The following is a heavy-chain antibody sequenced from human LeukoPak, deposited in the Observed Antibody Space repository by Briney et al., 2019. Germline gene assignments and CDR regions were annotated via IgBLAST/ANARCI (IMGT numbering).Heavy chain of an antibody. J-gene: IGHJ4*02. V-gene: IGHV3-23*01. Sequence: GGSVRLSCAASGFIFSNYAMNWVRQAPGKGLEWVSGISGTGHSTYYADSVKGRFTISRDNSKNTLYLQMNSLRAEDTAVYYCANPHQLGGRGYWGQGTLVTVSS. CDR2: ISGTGHST. CDR1: GFIFSNYA. CDR3: ANPHQLGGRGY. D-gene: IGHD7-27*01.